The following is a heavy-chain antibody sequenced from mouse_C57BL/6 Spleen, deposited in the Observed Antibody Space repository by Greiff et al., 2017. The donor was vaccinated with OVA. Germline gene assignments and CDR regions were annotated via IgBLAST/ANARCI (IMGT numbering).Heavy chain of an antibody. D-gene: IGHD1-1*01. Sequence: QVQLQQPGAELVRPGSSVKLSCKASGYTFTSYWMHWVKQRPIQGLEWIGNIDPSDSETHYNQKFKDKATLTVDKSSSTAYMQLSSLTSEDSAVYYCARRDGSSLGFDYWGQGTTLTVSS. J-gene: IGHJ2*01. CDR2: IDPSDSET. V-gene: IGHV1-52*01. CDR1: GYTFTSYW. CDR3: ARRDGSSLGFDY.